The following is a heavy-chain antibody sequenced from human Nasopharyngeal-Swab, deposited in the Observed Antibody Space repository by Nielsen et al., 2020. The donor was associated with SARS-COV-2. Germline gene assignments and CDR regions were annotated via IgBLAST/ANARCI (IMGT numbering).Heavy chain of an antibody. D-gene: IGHD5-24*01. CDR1: GGSVSSGSYY. Sequence: SETLSLTCTVSGGSVSSGSYYWSWIRQPPGKGLEWIGYIYYSGSTHYNPSVKSRVTISVDTSKNQFSLKLSSVTAADTAVYYCARVSWDGYYYYYGLDVWGQGTTVTVSS. CDR3: ARVSWDGYYYYYGLDV. V-gene: IGHV4-61*01. CDR2: IYYSGST. J-gene: IGHJ6*02.